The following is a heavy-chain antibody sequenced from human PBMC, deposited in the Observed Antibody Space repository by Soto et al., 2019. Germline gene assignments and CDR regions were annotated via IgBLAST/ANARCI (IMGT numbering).Heavy chain of an antibody. J-gene: IGHJ4*02. CDR3: ARIATYDYIWGSYRQLYYFDY. D-gene: IGHD3-16*02. CDR2: IFSNDEK. CDR1: GFSLSNARMG. V-gene: IGHV2-26*01. Sequence: SGPTLVNPTETLTLTCTVSGFSLSNARMGVSWIRQPPGKALEWLAHIFSNDEKSYSTSLKSRLTISKDTSKSQVVLTMTNMDPVDTATYYCARIATYDYIWGSYRQLYYFDYWGQGTLVTVSS.